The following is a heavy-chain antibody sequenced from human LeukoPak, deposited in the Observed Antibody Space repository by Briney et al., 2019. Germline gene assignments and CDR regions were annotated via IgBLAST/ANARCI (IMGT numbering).Heavy chain of an antibody. V-gene: IGHV5-10-1*01. CDR3: ARSAVAGTGDWYFDL. CDR1: GYSFTSYW. Sequence: GESLKISCKGSGYSFTSYWISWVRQMPGKGLEWMGRIDPSDSYTNYGPSFQGHVTISADKSISTAYLQWSSLKASDTAMYYCARSAVAGTGDWYFDLWGRGTLVTVSS. J-gene: IGHJ2*01. D-gene: IGHD6-19*01. CDR2: IDPSDSYT.